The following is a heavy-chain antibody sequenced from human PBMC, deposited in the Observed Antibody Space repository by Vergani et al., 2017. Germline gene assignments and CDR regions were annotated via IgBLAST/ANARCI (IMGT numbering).Heavy chain of an antibody. CDR2: ISWNSGSI. CDR3: AKGSADYYDSSGYLEHYFDY. J-gene: IGHJ4*02. V-gene: IGHV3-9*01. D-gene: IGHD3-22*01. CDR1: GFTFDDYA. Sequence: EVQLVESGGGLVQPGRSLRLSCAASGFTFDDYAMHWVRQAPGKGLEWVSGISWNSGSIGYADSVKGRFTISRDNAKNSLYLQMNSLRAEDTALYYCAKGSADYYDSSGYLEHYFDYWGQGTLVTVSS.